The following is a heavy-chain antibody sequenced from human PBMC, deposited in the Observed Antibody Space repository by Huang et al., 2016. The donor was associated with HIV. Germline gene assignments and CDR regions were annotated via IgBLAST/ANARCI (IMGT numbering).Heavy chain of an antibody. CDR3: WISVVTASGY. CDR2: IRSKANRYAT. Sequence: EVQLVESGGGLVQPGGSLKLSCAASGLTFSGSAMHWVRQGSGKGLEWVGRIRSKANRYATAYAAAVKGRFTISRDESKNTAYLQMNSLKTEDTAVYYCWISVVTASGYWGQGTLVTVSS. J-gene: IGHJ4*02. CDR1: GLTFSGSA. V-gene: IGHV3-73*02. D-gene: IGHD2-21*02.